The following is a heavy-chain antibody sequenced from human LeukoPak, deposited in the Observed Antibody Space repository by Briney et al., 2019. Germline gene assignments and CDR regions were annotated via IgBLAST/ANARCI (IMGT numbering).Heavy chain of an antibody. CDR3: ARAQSRYSGYDSFPFDS. J-gene: IGHJ4*02. CDR1: GYTLTELS. CDR2: FDPEDGET. V-gene: IGHV1-24*01. D-gene: IGHD5-12*01. Sequence: GASVKVSCKVSGYTLTELSMHWVRQAPGKGLEWMGGFDPEDGETIYAQKFQGRVTMTGDTSTDTAYMELSSLRSEDTAVYYCARAQSRYSGYDSFPFDSWGQGTLVTVSS.